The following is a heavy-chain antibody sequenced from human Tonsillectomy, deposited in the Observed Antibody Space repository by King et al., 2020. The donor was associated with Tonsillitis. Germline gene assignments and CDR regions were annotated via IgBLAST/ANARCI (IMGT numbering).Heavy chain of an antibody. V-gene: IGHV3-30*02. CDR3: AKEXDXKNXRGYFDX. Sequence: QVQLVESGGGVVQPGGSLRLSCAASGFTFSSXGMHWVRQAPGKXLEWVAFIRYDGSNKYYADSVKGRFTISRDNSKNTLYLQMNSLRAEDTAVYYCAKEXDXKNXRGYFDXWGXGTLVTVS. CDR2: IRYDGSNK. CDR1: GFTFSSXG. J-gene: IGHJ4*02.